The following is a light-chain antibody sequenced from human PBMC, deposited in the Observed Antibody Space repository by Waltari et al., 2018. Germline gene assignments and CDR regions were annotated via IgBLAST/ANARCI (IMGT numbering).Light chain of an antibody. V-gene: IGKV3-11*01. CDR3: QQRASWPVT. CDR1: QSVSSY. CDR2: DAS. J-gene: IGKJ5*01. Sequence: EIVLTQSPATRSLSPGDSAALSCRASQSVSSYLAWYQQKPGQAPRLLIYDASNRATGIPARFGGYGSGTDFSLTISSLEPEDFAVYYCQQRASWPVTFGQGTRLEIK.